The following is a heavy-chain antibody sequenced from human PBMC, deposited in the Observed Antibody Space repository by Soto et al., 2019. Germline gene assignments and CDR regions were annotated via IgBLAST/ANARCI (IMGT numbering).Heavy chain of an antibody. CDR2: IYYSGST. Sequence: QVQLQESGPVLVKPSETLSLTCTVSGGSVSSGSYYWSWIRQPPGKGLEWIGYIYYSGSTNYNPSLKSRVTISVDTSKNQFSLKLSSVTAADTAVYYCARGSIAAGVGFDYWGQGTPVTVSS. J-gene: IGHJ4*02. D-gene: IGHD6-13*01. V-gene: IGHV4-61*01. CDR1: GGSVSSGSYY. CDR3: ARGSIAAGVGFDY.